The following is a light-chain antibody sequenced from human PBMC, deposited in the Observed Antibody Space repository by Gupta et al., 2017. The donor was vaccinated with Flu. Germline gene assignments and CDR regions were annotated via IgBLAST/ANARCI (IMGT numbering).Light chain of an antibody. CDR2: SAS. J-gene: IGKJ3*01. CDR1: QRVGSS. V-gene: IGKV3-20*01. Sequence: EIVLTQSPGTLSLSPGDMATLSCRTSQRVGSSLAWYQQKPGQAPRLLIYSASTRFTGIPDRFSGSGSGTDFTLTISRLEPGDFAVYYCQHCGSSPFTFGPGTKVDIK. CDR3: QHCGSSPFT.